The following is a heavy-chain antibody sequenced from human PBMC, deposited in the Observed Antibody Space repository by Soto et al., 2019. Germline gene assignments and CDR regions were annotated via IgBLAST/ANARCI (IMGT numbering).Heavy chain of an antibody. J-gene: IGHJ3*02. Sequence: EVQLVESGGGLVQPGGSLRLSCAASGFTVSSNYMSWVRQAPGKGLEWVSVIYSGGSTYYADSVKGRFTISRDNSKNTLYLQMNSLRAEDTAVYYCARELVVPAARDAFDIWGQGTMVTVSS. D-gene: IGHD2-2*01. CDR3: ARELVVPAARDAFDI. CDR1: GFTVSSNY. CDR2: IYSGGST. V-gene: IGHV3-66*01.